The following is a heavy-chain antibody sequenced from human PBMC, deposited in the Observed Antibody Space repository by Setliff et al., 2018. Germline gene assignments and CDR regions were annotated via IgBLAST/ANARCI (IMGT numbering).Heavy chain of an antibody. CDR3: ARVYSGYDPNHYFDY. CDR2: ISDTSAFI. V-gene: IGHV3-21*06. CDR1: GLTLTPYT. J-gene: IGHJ4*02. Sequence: GGSLRLSCAASGLTLTPYTMTWVRQAPGKGPEWVSSISDTSAFIYYADSVKGRFTISRDNAKNTLYLQMNSLRADDTAVYYCARVYSGYDPNHYFDYWGQGTLVT. D-gene: IGHD5-12*01.